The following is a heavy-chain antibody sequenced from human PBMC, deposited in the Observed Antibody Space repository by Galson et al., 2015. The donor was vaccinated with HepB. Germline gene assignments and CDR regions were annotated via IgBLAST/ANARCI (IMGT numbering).Heavy chain of an antibody. V-gene: IGHV6-1*01. D-gene: IGHD3-9*01. CDR3: ARADWADPVNWVDP. CDR2: TYYRSKWYY. J-gene: IGHJ5*02. Sequence: CAISGDSVSSHSAAWNWIRQSPSRGLEWLGRTYYRSKWYYDFAESVKRRITIIPDTSKNQFSLQLNSVTPEDTAVYYCARADWADPVNWVDPWGQGTLVTVSS. CDR1: GDSVSSHSAA.